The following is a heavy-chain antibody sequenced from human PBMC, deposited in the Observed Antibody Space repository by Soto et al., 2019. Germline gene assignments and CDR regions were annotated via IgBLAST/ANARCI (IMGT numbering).Heavy chain of an antibody. D-gene: IGHD6-13*01. V-gene: IGHV1-8*01. Sequence: ASVKVSCKASGYTFTSYDINWVRQATGQGLEWMGWMDPNSGNTGYAQKFQGRVTMTRNTSIRTAYMELSSLRSEDTAVYYCARKATQQLAWVYYYYYGMDVWGQGTTVTVSS. CDR2: MDPNSGNT. CDR3: ARKATQQLAWVYYYYYGMDV. CDR1: GYTFTSYD. J-gene: IGHJ6*02.